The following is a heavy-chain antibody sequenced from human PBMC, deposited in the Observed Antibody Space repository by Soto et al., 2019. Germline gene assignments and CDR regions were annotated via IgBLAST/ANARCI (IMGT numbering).Heavy chain of an antibody. CDR2: ISAYNGNT. D-gene: IGHD6-6*01. V-gene: IGHV1-18*01. Sequence: GASVKVSCKASGYTFTSYGISWVRQAPGQGLEWMGWISAYNGNTNYAQKLQGRVTMTTDTSTSTAYMELRSLRSDDTAVYYCARDSWDMAAPGGRLYYMDVWGKGTTVTVSS. CDR3: ARDSWDMAAPGGRLYYMDV. CDR1: GYTFTSYG. J-gene: IGHJ6*03.